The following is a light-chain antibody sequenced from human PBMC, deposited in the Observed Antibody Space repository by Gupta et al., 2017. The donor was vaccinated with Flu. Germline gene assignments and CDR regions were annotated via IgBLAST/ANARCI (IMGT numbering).Light chain of an antibody. Sequence: DIQTTQSPPSLSASVGDRVTITRRASQSISSYLNWYQQKPGKAPRLLIYAASIWQSGIPSRFSGSGSGTDFTLTISSLQPEDFATYYCQQSDSTPPTFGQGTKVEIK. CDR1: QSISSY. J-gene: IGKJ1*01. CDR2: AAS. CDR3: QQSDSTPPT. V-gene: IGKV1-39*01.